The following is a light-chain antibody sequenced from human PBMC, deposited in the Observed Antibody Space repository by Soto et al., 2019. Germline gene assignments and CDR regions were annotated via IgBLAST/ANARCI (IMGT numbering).Light chain of an antibody. CDR1: SSDVGAYNF. Sequence: QSALTQPPSASGSPEQSVTISCTVTSSDVGAYNFVSWYQQHPGKAPKLLIYEVNKRPSGVPDRFSGSKSGNTASLTVSGLQAEDEADYYCSSCAGGNNLLFGGGTKLTVL. CDR2: EVN. J-gene: IGLJ2*01. V-gene: IGLV2-8*01. CDR3: SSCAGGNNLL.